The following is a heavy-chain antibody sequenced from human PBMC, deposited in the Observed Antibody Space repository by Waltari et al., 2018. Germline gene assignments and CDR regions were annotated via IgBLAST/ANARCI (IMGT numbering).Heavy chain of an antibody. V-gene: IGHV4-59*11. Sequence: SGGSISSHYWSWIRQPPGKGLEWIGYIYYSGSTNYNPSLKSRVTISVDTSKNQFSLKLSSVTAADTAVYYCARDRLGYGNYDYYGMDVWGQGTTVTVSS. CDR1: GGSISSHY. CDR2: IYYSGST. D-gene: IGHD4-17*01. J-gene: IGHJ6*02. CDR3: ARDRLGYGNYDYYGMDV.